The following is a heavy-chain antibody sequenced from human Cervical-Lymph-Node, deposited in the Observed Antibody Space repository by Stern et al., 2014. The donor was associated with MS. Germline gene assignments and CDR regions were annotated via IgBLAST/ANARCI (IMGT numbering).Heavy chain of an antibody. D-gene: IGHD6-6*01. CDR3: ARHKPSPLSSPRPLDY. V-gene: IGHV4-39*01. Sequence: VQLVESGPGLLKPSETLSLTCTVSGGSITSSYHWGWIRQPPGKGLEWIGTIYYGGRTYYNPSLKSRLSLPVDTSKSQFSLMLTSVTASDTAVYYCARHKPSPLSSPRPLDYWGQGTLVAVSS. J-gene: IGHJ4*02. CDR2: IYYGGRT. CDR1: GGSITSSYH.